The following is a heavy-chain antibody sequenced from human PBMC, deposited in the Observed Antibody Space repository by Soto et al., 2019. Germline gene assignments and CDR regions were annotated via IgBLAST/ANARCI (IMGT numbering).Heavy chain of an antibody. Sequence: SETLSLTCAVYGGSFSAYYWSWVRQPPGKGLEWIGEIIHSESTKYNPSLKSRVTVSVDTSKNQFSLKLSSVTAADTAVYYCARQRPTDGRWEFANYYGMDVWGQGTPVTVSS. J-gene: IGHJ6*02. CDR1: GGSFSAYY. CDR2: IIHSEST. D-gene: IGHD1-26*01. CDR3: ARQRPTDGRWEFANYYGMDV. V-gene: IGHV4-34*12.